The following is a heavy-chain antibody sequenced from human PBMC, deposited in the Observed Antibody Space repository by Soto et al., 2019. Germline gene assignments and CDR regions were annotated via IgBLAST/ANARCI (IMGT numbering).Heavy chain of an antibody. Sequence: EVQLLESGGGSVQPGGSLRLSCAASGFTFSSYAMNWVRQAPGKGLEWVSTISGSGGDTYYADSVKGRFSISRDNSKYTLSLQMDSLRAEDTAVYYCAKGGRSSSGLDFDYWGQGTLVTVSS. CDR3: AKGGRSSSGLDFDY. J-gene: IGHJ4*02. V-gene: IGHV3-23*01. CDR1: GFTFSSYA. CDR2: ISGSGGDT. D-gene: IGHD6-6*01.